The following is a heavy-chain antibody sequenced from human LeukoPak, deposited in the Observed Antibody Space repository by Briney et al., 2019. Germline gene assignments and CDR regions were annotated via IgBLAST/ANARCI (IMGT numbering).Heavy chain of an antibody. CDR2: INQDGSGK. J-gene: IGHJ4*02. CDR3: ARERDGRFFDY. CDR1: GLIFRSYW. Sequence: QAGGSLRLSCEVSGLIFRSYWMSWVRQAPGKGLEWVANINQDGSGKYFVDSVRGRFTISRDNAKNSLHLVMDTLRVEDTGLYYCARERDGRFFDYWGQGTLVTVSS. D-gene: IGHD5-24*01. V-gene: IGHV3-7*01.